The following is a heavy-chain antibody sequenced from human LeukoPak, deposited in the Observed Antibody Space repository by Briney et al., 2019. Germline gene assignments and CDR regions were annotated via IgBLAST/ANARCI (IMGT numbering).Heavy chain of an antibody. Sequence: GGSLRLSCTASGFTFSSYAMHWVRQAPCKGLDWVAFIWYDGSNKHYIDSVKGRFTISRDNSKNTLYLQMNSLRAEDTAVYYCAKDLDYDCSGPLDYWGQGTLVTVSS. CDR1: GFTFSSYA. D-gene: IGHD3-22*01. CDR2: IWYDGSNK. CDR3: AKDLDYDCSGPLDY. J-gene: IGHJ4*02. V-gene: IGHV3-30*02.